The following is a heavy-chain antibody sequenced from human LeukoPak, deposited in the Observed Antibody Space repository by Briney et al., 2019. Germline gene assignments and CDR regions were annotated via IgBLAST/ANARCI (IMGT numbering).Heavy chain of an antibody. CDR1: GFIFSDYW. V-gene: IGHV3-48*04. CDR3: ARNYDV. Sequence: GGSLRLSCAGSGFIFSDYWMNWVRQAPGKGLEWVSCITNSGDTIYYADSVKGRFTISRDNAKNSLYLQMNSLRAEDTAVYYCARNYDVWGKGTTVTVSS. J-gene: IGHJ6*04. D-gene: IGHD1-7*01. CDR2: ITNSGDTI.